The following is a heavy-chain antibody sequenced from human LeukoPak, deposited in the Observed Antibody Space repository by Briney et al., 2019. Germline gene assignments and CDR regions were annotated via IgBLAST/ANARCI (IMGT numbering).Heavy chain of an antibody. Sequence: GGSLRLSCAASGFTFNTFNMNWVRQAPGKGLGWVSSISSGGDYIYYADSVKGRFTTSRDNAKNSLSLQLNSLRVEDTAVYYCARGHYDVLAASYKWTPDYWGQGTLVTVSS. CDR3: ARGHYDVLAASYKWTPDY. V-gene: IGHV3-21*01. CDR1: GFTFNTFN. D-gene: IGHD3-9*01. J-gene: IGHJ4*02. CDR2: ISSGGDYI.